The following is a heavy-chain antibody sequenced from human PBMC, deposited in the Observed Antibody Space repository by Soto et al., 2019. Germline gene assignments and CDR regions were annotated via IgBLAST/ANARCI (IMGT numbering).Heavy chain of an antibody. V-gene: IGHV1-69*13. CDR2: IIPIFGTA. D-gene: IGHD2-15*01. CDR3: ASRSGACLPGGSCSDFDY. Sequence: SVKVCCKDSVGTFGCNAITSVRQAPGQGIEWMGGIIPIFGTANYAQKFQGRVTITADESTSTAYMELSSLRSEDTAVYYCASRSGACLPGGSCSDFDYRGQGTLVTVSS. CDR1: VGTFGCNA. J-gene: IGHJ4*02.